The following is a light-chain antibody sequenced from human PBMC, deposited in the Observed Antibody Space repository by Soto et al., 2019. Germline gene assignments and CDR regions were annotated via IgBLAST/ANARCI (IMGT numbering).Light chain of an antibody. CDR2: GAS. V-gene: IGKV1-27*01. CDR1: QGISNY. J-gene: IGKJ4*01. Sequence: DIPMTQSPSSLSASVGDRVTITCRASQGISNYLACYQQKPGKVPKLLIYGASALQSGVPSRFSGSGSGTVFTLTIRRLEPEVFAVYYCQQYGSSLTFGGGTKVEIK. CDR3: QQYGSSLT.